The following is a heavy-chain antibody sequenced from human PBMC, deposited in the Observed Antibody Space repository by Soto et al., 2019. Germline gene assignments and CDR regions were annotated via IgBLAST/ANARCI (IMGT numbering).Heavy chain of an antibody. CDR3: ASYFYYDFWSGYYPLAWTYYGMDV. CDR2: ISSSSSYI. CDR1: GFTFSIYE. Sequence: VGSLSLSCAASGFTFSIYEMNWVRHAPGKGLEWVSYISSSSSYIYYADSVKGRFTISRDNAKNSLYLQMNSLRAEDTAVYYCASYFYYDFWSGYYPLAWTYYGMDVWGQGTTVTV. J-gene: IGHJ6*02. V-gene: IGHV3-21*05. D-gene: IGHD3-3*01.